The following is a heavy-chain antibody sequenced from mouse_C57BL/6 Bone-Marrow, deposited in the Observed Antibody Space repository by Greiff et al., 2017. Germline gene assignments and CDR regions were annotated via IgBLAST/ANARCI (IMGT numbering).Heavy chain of an antibody. D-gene: IGHD3-3*01. V-gene: IGHV1-69*01. CDR2: IDPSDSYT. Sequence: VQLQQPGAELVMPGASVKLSCKASGYTFTSYWMHWVKQRPGQGLEWIGEIDPSDSYTNYNQKFKGKSTLTVDKSSSTAYMQLSCLTSEDSAVSCCSRHAPYHLEGYCFDFGDRGTALSVSA. CDR1: GYTFTSYW. J-gene: IGHJ2*01. CDR3: SRHAPYHLEGYCFDF.